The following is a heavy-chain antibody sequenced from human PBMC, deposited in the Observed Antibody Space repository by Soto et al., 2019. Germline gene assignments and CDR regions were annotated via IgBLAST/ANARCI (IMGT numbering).Heavy chain of an antibody. CDR3: AREDDGRDSLAV. D-gene: IGHD1-1*01. J-gene: IGHJ6*02. Sequence: SETLSLSCTVSGGSINSDSYHWTWIRQSPGKGLEWIGYIHHSGAFLYNPSFKSRLTISVDTSKNQFSLHLSSVTDADTAVYFCAREDDGRDSLAVWGQGTTVTVSS. CDR2: IHHSGAF. CDR1: GGSINSDSYH. V-gene: IGHV4-30-4*08.